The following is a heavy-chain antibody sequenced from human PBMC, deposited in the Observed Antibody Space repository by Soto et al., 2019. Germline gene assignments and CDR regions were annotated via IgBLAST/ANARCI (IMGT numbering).Heavy chain of an antibody. CDR2: INTNSGGT. CDR3: ARDLRGSSAWIDP. J-gene: IGHJ5*02. V-gene: IGHV1-2*02. D-gene: IGHD6-19*01. Sequence: QVELVQSGTEVKKPGASVKVSCKASGYTFTDYHMHWVRQAPGQGLEWMGWINTNSGGTNYPQKFQGRVTMTRDTSINTAYMEQNRLTSDDTAVYFCARDLRGSSAWIDPWGQGTLVTVSS. CDR1: GYTFTDYH.